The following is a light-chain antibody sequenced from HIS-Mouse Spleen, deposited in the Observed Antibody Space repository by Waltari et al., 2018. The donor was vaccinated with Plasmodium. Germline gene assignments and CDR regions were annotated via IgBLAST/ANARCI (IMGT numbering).Light chain of an antibody. CDR1: QSISSY. J-gene: IGKJ2*01. CDR3: QQSYSTPPYT. CDR2: AAS. V-gene: IGKV1-39*01. Sequence: DIQMTQSPSSLSAPVGDRVTITCRASQSISSYLTWYQQKPGKAPKLLIYAASSLQSGVPSRFSGSGSGTDFTLTISSLQPEDFATYYCQQSYSTPPYTFGQGTKLEIK.